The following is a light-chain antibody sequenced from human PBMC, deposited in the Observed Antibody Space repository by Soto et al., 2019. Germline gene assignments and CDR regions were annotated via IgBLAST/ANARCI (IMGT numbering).Light chain of an antibody. CDR1: QSVGSSY. Sequence: EIVLTQSPGTLSLSPGERATLSCRASQSVGSSYIAWYQQKPDQAPRVLVYGASSRATGIPDRFSGSGSGTDFTLTISRLEPEDFAVYYCQQYATSPFTFGPGTKVDIK. CDR2: GAS. V-gene: IGKV3-20*01. CDR3: QQYATSPFT. J-gene: IGKJ3*01.